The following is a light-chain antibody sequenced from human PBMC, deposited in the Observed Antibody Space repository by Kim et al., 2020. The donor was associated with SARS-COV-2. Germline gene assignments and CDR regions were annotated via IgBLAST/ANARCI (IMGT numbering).Light chain of an antibody. CDR3: QQRKNWPIT. J-gene: IGKJ5*01. V-gene: IGKV3-11*01. CDR1: QSVSSF. CDR2: DAS. Sequence: EIVLTQSPATLSLSPGERDTLSCRASQSVSSFLAWYQQKPGQTPRLLIYDASSRATGIPARFSGSGSGTDFTLTISSLEPEDFAVYYCQQRKNWPITFGQGTRLEIK.